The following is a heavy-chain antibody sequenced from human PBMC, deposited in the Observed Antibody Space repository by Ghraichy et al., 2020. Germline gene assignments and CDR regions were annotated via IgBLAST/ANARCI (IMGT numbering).Heavy chain of an antibody. CDR1: GYSISSGYY. Sequence: SETLSLTCTVSGYSISSGYYWGWIRQPPGKGLEWIGSIYHSGSTYYNPSLKSRVTISVDTSKNQFSLKLSSVTAADTAVYYCARVRVVVVPAAILWFDPWRQGTLVTVSS. CDR2: IYHSGST. D-gene: IGHD2-2*01. J-gene: IGHJ5*02. CDR3: ARVRVVVVPAAILWFDP. V-gene: IGHV4-38-2*02.